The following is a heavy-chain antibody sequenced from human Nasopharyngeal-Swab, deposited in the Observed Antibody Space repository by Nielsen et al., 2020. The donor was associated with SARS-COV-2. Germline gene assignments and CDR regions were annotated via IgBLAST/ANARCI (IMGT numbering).Heavy chain of an antibody. Sequence: WIRQSLSRGLEWLGRTYYRSKWYNDYAVSVTSRITINPDTSKNQFSLQLNSVTPEDTAVYYCAREFRRVTIFGVVFRGFDYWGQGTLVTVSS. V-gene: IGHV6-1*01. CDR2: TYYRSKWYN. CDR3: AREFRRVTIFGVVFRGFDY. D-gene: IGHD3-3*01. J-gene: IGHJ4*02.